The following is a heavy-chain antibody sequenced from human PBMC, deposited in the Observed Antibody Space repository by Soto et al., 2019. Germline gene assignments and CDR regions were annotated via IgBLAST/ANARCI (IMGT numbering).Heavy chain of an antibody. Sequence: SETLSLTCAVYGGSFSGYYWSWIRQPPGKGLEWIGEINHSGSTNYNPSLKSRVTISVDTSKNQFSLKLSSVTAADTAVYYCARTRYDFWSGNWFDPWGQGTLVTVSS. D-gene: IGHD3-3*01. CDR1: GGSFSGYY. V-gene: IGHV4-34*01. CDR2: INHSGST. J-gene: IGHJ5*02. CDR3: ARTRYDFWSGNWFDP.